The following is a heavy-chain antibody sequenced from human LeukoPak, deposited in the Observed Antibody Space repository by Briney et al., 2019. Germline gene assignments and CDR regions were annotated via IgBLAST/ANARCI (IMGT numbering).Heavy chain of an antibody. D-gene: IGHD3-22*01. CDR2: IYTSGST. J-gene: IGHJ4*02. CDR3: ARAARNDYYDSSGYYGGILYYFDY. CDR1: GGSISSGSYY. Sequence: SQTLPLTCTVSGGSISSGSYYWSWIRQPAGKGLEWIGRIYTSGSTNYNPSLKSRVTISVDTSKNQFSLKLSSVTAADTAVYYCARAARNDYYDSSGYYGGILYYFDYWGQGTLVTVSS. V-gene: IGHV4-61*02.